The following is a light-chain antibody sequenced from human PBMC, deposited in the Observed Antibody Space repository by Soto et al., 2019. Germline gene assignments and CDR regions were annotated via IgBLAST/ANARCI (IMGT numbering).Light chain of an antibody. J-gene: IGKJ1*01. CDR3: QQYGSSPRT. CDR2: GAS. CDR1: QSVSSSF. V-gene: IGKV3-20*01. Sequence: EIVLTQSPGTLSLSPGERATLSCRASQSVSSSFLAWYQQKPGQAPRLLIYGASSRATGIPDRFSGSGSGTDFTLTISRLEPEDFAVYYCQQYGSSPRTF.